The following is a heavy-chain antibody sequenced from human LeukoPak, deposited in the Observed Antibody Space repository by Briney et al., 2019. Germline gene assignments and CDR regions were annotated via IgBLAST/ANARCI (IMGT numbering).Heavy chain of an antibody. CDR3: ARVKRGVIGTFDI. J-gene: IGHJ3*02. V-gene: IGHV4-59*01. Sequence: PSETLSLTCSVSGDSISNSYWSWIRQPPGKGLEWIGYIYYSGSTNYNPSLKSRVTISVDTSKNQFSLKLSFVTAADTAVYYCARVKRGVIGTFDIWGQGTMVTVSS. CDR1: GDSISNSY. D-gene: IGHD2/OR15-2a*01. CDR2: IYYSGST.